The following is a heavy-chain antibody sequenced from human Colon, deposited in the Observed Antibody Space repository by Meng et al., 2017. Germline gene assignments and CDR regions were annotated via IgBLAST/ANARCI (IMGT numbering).Heavy chain of an antibody. V-gene: IGHV4-4*02. CDR3: ASFPPPGKQWLVTDY. CDR1: GGSISSSNW. CDR2: IYHSGST. D-gene: IGHD6-19*01. Sequence: SGPGLVKPSGTLALPRPFPGGSISSSNWWSWFRQPPGKGLEWIGEIYHSGSTNYNPSLKSRVTISVDKSKNQFSLKLSSVTAADTAVYYCASFPPPGKQWLVTDYWGQGTLVTVSS. J-gene: IGHJ4*02.